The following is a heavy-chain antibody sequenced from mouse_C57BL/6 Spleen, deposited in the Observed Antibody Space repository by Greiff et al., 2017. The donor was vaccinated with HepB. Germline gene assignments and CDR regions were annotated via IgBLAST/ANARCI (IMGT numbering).Heavy chain of an antibody. D-gene: IGHD2-5*01. Sequence: VNVVESGPGLVAPSQSLSLTCTASGFSFTSYGVDWVRQPPGKGLEWLGVIWGGGSTNYNSALMSRLSISKDNSKSQVFLKMNSLQTDDTAMYYCAKRDSNYGFAYWGQGTLVTVSA. CDR2: IWGGGST. CDR3: AKRDSNYGFAY. J-gene: IGHJ3*01. CDR1: GFSFTSYG. V-gene: IGHV2-9*01.